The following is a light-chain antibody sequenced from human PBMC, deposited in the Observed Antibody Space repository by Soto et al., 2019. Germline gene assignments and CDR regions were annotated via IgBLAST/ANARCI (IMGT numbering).Light chain of an antibody. CDR1: QSANSN. CDR2: SAS. J-gene: IGKJ1*01. V-gene: IGKV3-15*01. CDR3: QQYNSWPLR. Sequence: EIVMMQAPATLSVSPGERATLSCRARQSANSNLAWYQRKPGHALRLLIDSASTRATGIPAVFSGIGSGSEFTLTIRSLQSEDFAAYSGQQYNSWPLRFGQGAKVDIK.